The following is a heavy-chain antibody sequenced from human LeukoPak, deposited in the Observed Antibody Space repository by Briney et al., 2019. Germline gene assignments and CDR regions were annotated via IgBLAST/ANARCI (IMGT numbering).Heavy chain of an antibody. D-gene: IGHD3-3*01. CDR2: LSGSGGST. Sequence: GGSLCLSCAASGFTFSSYAMSWVRQAPGMGLEWVSALSGSGGSTYYADSVKGRFTISRDNSKNTLYLQMNSLRAEDTAVYYCAKDGVDFWSGYTNWFDPWGQGTLVAVSS. J-gene: IGHJ5*02. V-gene: IGHV3-23*01. CDR3: AKDGVDFWSGYTNWFDP. CDR1: GFTFSSYA.